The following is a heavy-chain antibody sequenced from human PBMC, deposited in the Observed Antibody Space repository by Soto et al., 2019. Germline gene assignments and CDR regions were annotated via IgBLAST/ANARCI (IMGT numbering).Heavy chain of an antibody. CDR3: AGDTYGLHY. J-gene: IGHJ4*02. CDR1: GGSISNHY. D-gene: IGHD3-10*01. V-gene: IGHV4-59*11. CDR2: ILYSGST. Sequence: QVQLQESGPGLVKPSETLSLTCTVSGGSISNHYWNWIRQPPARGLEWIGNILYSGSTNYNPSLKSRVPISVDTSRNQFSLKRSSVAAADTAVYYCAGDTYGLHYCGQGTLVSVSS.